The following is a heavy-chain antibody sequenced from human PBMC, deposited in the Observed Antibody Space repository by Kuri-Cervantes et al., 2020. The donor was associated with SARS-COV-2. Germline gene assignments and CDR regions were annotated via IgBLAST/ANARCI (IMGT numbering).Heavy chain of an antibody. CDR2: ISSNGGST. CDR3: AIPMIVVVIVGGSGKPNWFDP. Sequence: GESLKISCAASGFTFSSYAMHWVRQAPGKGLEYVSAISSNGGSTYYANSVKGRFTISRDNSKNTLYLQMGSLRAEDMAVYYCAIPMIVVVIVGGSGKPNWFDPWGQGTLVTVS. V-gene: IGHV3-64*01. J-gene: IGHJ5*02. CDR1: GFTFSSYA. D-gene: IGHD3-22*01.